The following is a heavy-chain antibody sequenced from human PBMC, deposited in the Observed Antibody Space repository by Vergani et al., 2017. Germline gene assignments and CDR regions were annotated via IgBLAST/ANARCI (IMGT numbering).Heavy chain of an antibody. Sequence: QEQLVQSGAEVRKPGASVKVSCKASGYNFTSFDINWVRLATGQGLEWMGWMNPKSGNTAYAAKFQGRITMTRDSSTDTAYMEMKSLRSEDTAIYFCAGGVLDSKCRHNWFGPWGQGTVVTVSS. J-gene: IGHJ5*02. V-gene: IGHV1-8*01. CDR2: MNPKSGNT. CDR3: AGGVLDSKCRHNWFGP. D-gene: IGHD3/OR15-3a*01. CDR1: GYNFTSFD.